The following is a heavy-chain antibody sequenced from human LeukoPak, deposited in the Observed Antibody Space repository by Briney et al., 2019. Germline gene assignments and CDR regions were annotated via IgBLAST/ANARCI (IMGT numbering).Heavy chain of an antibody. CDR3: ARGALGFDY. Sequence: QSGGSLRLSCEASGFTFSSYDIQWVRQATGKGLEWVSSIGTAGDTYYAGSVKGRFTLSRENAKKSPYLQMNNLGAGDTAVYYCARGALGFDYWGQGSLVTVSS. CDR2: IGTAGDT. J-gene: IGHJ4*02. V-gene: IGHV3-13*04. CDR1: GFTFSSYD.